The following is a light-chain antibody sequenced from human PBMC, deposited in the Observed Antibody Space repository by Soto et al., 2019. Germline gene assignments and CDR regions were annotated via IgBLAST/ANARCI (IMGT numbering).Light chain of an antibody. CDR1: QYISTW. J-gene: IGKJ1*01. CDR3: QQYNSYSRT. CDR2: DAS. Sequence: DIRMTQSPSTLSASVGDRVTITCRASQYISTWLAWYQQKPGKAPKLLIYDASSLQGGVPSRFSGSGSGTEFALTISSLQPDDFATYYCQQYNSYSRTFGQGTKVDIK. V-gene: IGKV1-5*01.